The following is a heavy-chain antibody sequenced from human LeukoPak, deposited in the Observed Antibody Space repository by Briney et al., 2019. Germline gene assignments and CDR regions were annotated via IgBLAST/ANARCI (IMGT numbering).Heavy chain of an antibody. CDR1: GDSVSSNSAA. CDR2: TYYRSNLYN. D-gene: IGHD3-22*01. V-gene: IGHV6-1*01. CDR3: ARDRPRGYYYDSSGSLDAFDV. Sequence: SQTLSLTCAISGDSVSSNSAAWNWIRQSPSRGLEWLGRTYYRSNLYNNYAVSVKSRITINPDTSKNQFSLQLNSVTPEDTAVYYCARDRPRGYYYDSSGSLDAFDVWGQGTMVTVSS. J-gene: IGHJ3*01.